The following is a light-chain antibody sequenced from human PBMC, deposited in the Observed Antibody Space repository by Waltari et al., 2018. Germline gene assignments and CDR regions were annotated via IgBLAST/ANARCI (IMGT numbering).Light chain of an antibody. CDR3: QQRSNWPIT. V-gene: IGKV3-11*01. CDR1: QSVSSY. J-gene: IGKJ3*01. Sequence: EIVLTQSQATLSLSPGERATRSCRASQSVSSYLAWYQQKPGQAPRLLMYDASNRATGIPARFSGSGSGTDFTLTISSLEPEDFAVYYCQQRSNWPITFGPGTKVDIK. CDR2: DAS.